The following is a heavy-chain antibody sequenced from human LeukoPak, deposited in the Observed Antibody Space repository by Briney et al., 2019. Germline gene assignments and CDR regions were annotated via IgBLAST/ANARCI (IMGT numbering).Heavy chain of an antibody. CDR2: INHSGST. CDR3: ARHRHRNDNYYYGSGSYYRYYYYYMDV. J-gene: IGHJ6*03. V-gene: IGHV4-34*01. CDR1: GGSFSGYY. Sequence: SETLSLTCAVYGGSFSGYYRSWIRQPPGKGLEWIGEINHSGSTNYNPSLKSRVTISVDTSKNQFSLKLSSVTAADTAVYYCARHRHRNDNYYYGSGSYYRYYYYYMDVWGKGTTVTISS. D-gene: IGHD3-10*01.